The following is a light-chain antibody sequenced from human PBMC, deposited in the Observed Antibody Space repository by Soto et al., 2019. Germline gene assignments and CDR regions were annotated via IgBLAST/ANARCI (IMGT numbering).Light chain of an antibody. CDR3: QQYGSSPLT. CDR2: GAS. Sequence: EIVLTQSPGTLSLSPGERATLSCRARQSVSSSYLAWYQQKPGQAPRLLIYGASSRATGIPDRFSGSGSGTDFTRTISRLEPEDLAVYYCQQYGSSPLTCGGGTKVEIK. J-gene: IGKJ4*01. CDR1: QSVSSSY. V-gene: IGKV3-20*01.